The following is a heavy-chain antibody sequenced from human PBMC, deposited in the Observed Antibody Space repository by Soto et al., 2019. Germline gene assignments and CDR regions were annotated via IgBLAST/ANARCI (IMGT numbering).Heavy chain of an antibody. V-gene: IGHV1-69*13. CDR2: IIPVFGTA. CDR1: RGTFSSYA. J-gene: IGHJ6*02. Sequence: SVKVSCKASRGTFSSYAIRWVRQASGQGLEWMGGIIPVFGTANYAQKFQGRVTITADESTSTAYMELSSLRSEDTAVYYCARCTVVTPRYYSGMDVWGQGTTVTVSS. D-gene: IGHD2-21*02. CDR3: ARCTVVTPRYYSGMDV.